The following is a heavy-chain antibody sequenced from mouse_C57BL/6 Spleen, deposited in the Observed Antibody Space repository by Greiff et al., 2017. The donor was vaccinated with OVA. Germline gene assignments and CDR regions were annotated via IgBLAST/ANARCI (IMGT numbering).Heavy chain of an antibody. V-gene: IGHV3-6*01. Sequence: EVQLQESGPGLVKPSQSLSLTCSVTGYSITSGYYWNWIRQFPGNKLECMGYISYDGSNNYNPSLKNRISITRDTSKNQFFLKLNSVTTEDTATYYCARWITTVVAHWYFDVWGTGTTVTVSS. D-gene: IGHD1-1*01. CDR2: ISYDGSN. CDR3: ARWITTVVAHWYFDV. J-gene: IGHJ1*03. CDR1: GYSITSGYY.